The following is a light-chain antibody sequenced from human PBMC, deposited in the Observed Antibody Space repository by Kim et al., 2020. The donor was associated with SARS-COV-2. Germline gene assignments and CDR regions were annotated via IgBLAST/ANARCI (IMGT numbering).Light chain of an antibody. CDR2: VTADGSH. Sequence: ASVTLNCRLSNEHSRYGIGWNQERPEKGTRYLMKVTADGSHNKGDGIPDRFSGYSSGAGRYLTISRLQSEDEADYCCQSYGTGGVFGGGTQLTVL. CDR1: NEHSRYG. V-gene: IGLV4-69*01. J-gene: IGLJ3*02. CDR3: QSYGTGGV.